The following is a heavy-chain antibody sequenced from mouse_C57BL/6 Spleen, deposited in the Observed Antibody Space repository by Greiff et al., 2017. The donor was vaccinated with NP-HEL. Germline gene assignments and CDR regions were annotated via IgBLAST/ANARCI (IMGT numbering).Heavy chain of an antibody. CDR2: IDPSDSYT. CDR3: ARERYGNYGNFDY. V-gene: IGHV1-59*01. J-gene: IGHJ2*01. D-gene: IGHD2-10*02. Sequence: VQLQQPGAELVRPGTSVKLSCKASGYTFTSYWMHWVKQRPGQGLEWIGVIDPSDSYTNYNQKFKGKATLTVDTSSSTAYMQLSSLTSKDSAVYYCARERYGNYGNFDYWGQGTTLTVSS. CDR1: GYTFTSYW.